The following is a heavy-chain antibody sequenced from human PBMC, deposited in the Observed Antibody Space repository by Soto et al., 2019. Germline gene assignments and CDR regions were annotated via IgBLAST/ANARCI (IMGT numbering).Heavy chain of an antibody. CDR2: IIPIFGTA. D-gene: IGHD4-17*01. CDR1: GCSFSSYA. Sequence: SVKVSCKAPGCSFSSYAISWVRQAPGQGLEWMGGIIPIFGTANYAQKFQGRVTITADESTSTAYMELSSLRSEDTAVYYCARGVRYGDYLNWFDPWGQGTLVTVSS. V-gene: IGHV1-69*13. CDR3: ARGVRYGDYLNWFDP. J-gene: IGHJ5*02.